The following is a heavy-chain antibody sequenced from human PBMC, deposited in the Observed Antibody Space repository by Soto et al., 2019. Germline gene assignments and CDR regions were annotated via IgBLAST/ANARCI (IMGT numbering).Heavy chain of an antibody. Sequence: QVQLVESGGGVVQPGRSLRLSCVASGFTFYNYGMHWVRQAPGKGLEWVAAIWPDGDIEHYPDSVKGRFTISRDNYRNTSYLQMNSLRAEDTAMYYCAKVGIVATTQMGWFDPWGQGTLVIVSS. J-gene: IGHJ5*02. D-gene: IGHD1-26*01. CDR1: GFTFYNYG. V-gene: IGHV3-33*06. CDR2: IWPDGDIE. CDR3: AKVGIVATTQMGWFDP.